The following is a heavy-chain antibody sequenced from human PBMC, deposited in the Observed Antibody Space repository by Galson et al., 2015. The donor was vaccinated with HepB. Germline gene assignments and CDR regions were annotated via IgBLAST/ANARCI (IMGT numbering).Heavy chain of an antibody. V-gene: IGHV3-33*01. CDR1: GFTFSSYG. D-gene: IGHD2-2*02. Sequence: SLRLSCAASGFTFSSYGMHWVRQAPGKGLEWVAVIWYDGSNKYYAASVKGLFTISRDNSKNTLYLQMKILRAEDTAEYYCAREMSTTPLLYPESYWGQGTLVTVSS. J-gene: IGHJ4*02. CDR3: AREMSTTPLLYPESY. CDR2: IWYDGSNK.